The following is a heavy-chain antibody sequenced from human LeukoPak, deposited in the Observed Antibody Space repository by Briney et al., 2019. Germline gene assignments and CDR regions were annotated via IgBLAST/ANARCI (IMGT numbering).Heavy chain of an antibody. CDR3: ARGGLYCSSTSCPSSDY. D-gene: IGHD2-2*01. CDR2: ISAYNGNT. J-gene: IGHJ4*02. V-gene: IGHV1-18*01. CDR1: GYTFTSYG. Sequence: ASVKVSCKASGYTFTSYGISWVRQAPGQGLEWMGWISAYNGNTNCAQKLQGRVAMTTDTSTSTAYMELRSLRSDDTAVYYCARGGLYCSSTSCPSSDYWGQGTLVTVSS.